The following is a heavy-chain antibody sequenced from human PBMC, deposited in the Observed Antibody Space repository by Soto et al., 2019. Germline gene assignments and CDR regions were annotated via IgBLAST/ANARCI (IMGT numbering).Heavy chain of an antibody. CDR1: GGSISSSSYY. V-gene: IGHV4-39*01. CDR3: ARLPRNSSWYFGWYFDL. D-gene: IGHD6-13*01. CDR2: IYYSGST. J-gene: IGHJ2*01. Sequence: PSETLSLTCTVSGGSISSSSYYWGWIRQPPGKGLEWIGSIYYSGSTYYNPSLKSRVTISVDTSKNQFSLKLSSVTAADTAVYYCARLPRNSSWYFGWYFDLWGRGTLVTVSS.